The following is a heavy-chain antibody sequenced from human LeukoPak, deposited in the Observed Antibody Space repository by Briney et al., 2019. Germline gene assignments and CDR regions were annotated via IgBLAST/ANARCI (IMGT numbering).Heavy chain of an antibody. Sequence: PGGSLRLSCAASGFTVSSNYMSWVRQAPGKGLEWVSVIYSGGSTYYADSVKGRFTISRDNSKNTLYLQMNSLRAEDTAMYYCVRDNPRCCGVVPANIDDLWGQGTLVTVSS. CDR3: VRDNPRCCGVVPANIDDL. CDR2: IYSGGST. V-gene: IGHV3-53*01. D-gene: IGHD2-21*02. CDR1: GFTVSSNY. J-gene: IGHJ5*02.